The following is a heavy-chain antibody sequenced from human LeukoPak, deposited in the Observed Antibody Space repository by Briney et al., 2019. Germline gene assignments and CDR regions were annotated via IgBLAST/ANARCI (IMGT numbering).Heavy chain of an antibody. CDR3: ATHPPRFCSGGTCSDY. D-gene: IGHD2-15*01. CDR1: GGSISNFY. V-gene: IGHV4-59*01. Sequence: ASETLSLTCTVSGGSISNFYWSWIRQSPGKGPEWIGYIHYSGSTNYNPSLKSRVTISVDTSKNQFSLKLSSVTAADTAVYYCATHPPRFCSGGTCSDYWGQGTLVTVSS. J-gene: IGHJ4*02. CDR2: IHYSGST.